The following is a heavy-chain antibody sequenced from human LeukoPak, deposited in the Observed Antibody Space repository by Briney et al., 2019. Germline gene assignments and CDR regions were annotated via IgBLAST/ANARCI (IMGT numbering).Heavy chain of an antibody. CDR2: ISGSGGST. CDR1: GFTFSRYA. Sequence: GGSLRLSCAASGFTFSRYAMSWVRQAPGKGLEWVSGISGSGGSTYYADSVRGRFTISRDNSKNTLYLQMNSLRAEDTAVYYCVLYGDYESPDGFDIWGQGTMVTVSS. V-gene: IGHV3-23*01. CDR3: VLYGDYESPDGFDI. J-gene: IGHJ3*02. D-gene: IGHD4-17*01.